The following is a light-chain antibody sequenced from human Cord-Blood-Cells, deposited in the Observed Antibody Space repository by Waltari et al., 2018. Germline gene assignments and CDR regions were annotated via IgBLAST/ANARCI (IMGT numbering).Light chain of an antibody. CDR1: QSISSY. V-gene: IGKV1-39*01. J-gene: IGKJ1*01. CDR3: QQSYSTPWT. Sequence: DIQMTQSPSSMSASVGDSVTITCRASQSISSYLNWYQQKPGKAPKLLIYAASSLQIGVPSRFSGSGSGTDFTLTISSLQPEDFATYYCQQSYSTPWTFGQGTKVEIK. CDR2: AAS.